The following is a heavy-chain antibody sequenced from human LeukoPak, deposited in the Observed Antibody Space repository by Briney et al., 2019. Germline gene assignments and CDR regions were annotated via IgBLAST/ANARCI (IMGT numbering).Heavy chain of an antibody. CDR1: GGTFSSYA. CDR3: ARGRYYDSYNWFDP. V-gene: IGHV1-69*13. Sequence: SVKVSCKASGGTFSSYAISWVRQAPGQGLEWMGGIIPIFGTANYAQKFQGRVTITADESTSTAYMELSSLRSEDTAVYYCARGRYYDSYNWFDPWGQGTLVTVSS. CDR2: IIPIFGTA. J-gene: IGHJ5*02. D-gene: IGHD3-3*01.